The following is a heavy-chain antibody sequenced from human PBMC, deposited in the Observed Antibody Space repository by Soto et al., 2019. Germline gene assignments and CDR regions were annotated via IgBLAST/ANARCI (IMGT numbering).Heavy chain of an antibody. CDR2: IYWDDDK. Sequence: ESGPTLVNPTQTLTLTCTFSGFSLSTSGVGVGWIRQPPGKALEWLALIYWDDDKRYSPSLKSRLTITKDTSKNQVVLTMTNMDPVDTATYYCAHQPPTVTTDYYYYMDVWGKGTTVTVSS. D-gene: IGHD4-17*01. V-gene: IGHV2-5*02. CDR3: AHQPPTVTTDYYYYMDV. CDR1: GFSLSTSGVG. J-gene: IGHJ6*03.